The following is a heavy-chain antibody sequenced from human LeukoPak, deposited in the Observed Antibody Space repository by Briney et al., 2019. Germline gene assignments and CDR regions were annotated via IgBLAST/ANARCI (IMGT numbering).Heavy chain of an antibody. CDR2: MHYSGST. CDR1: GGSVSNGNYY. V-gene: IGHV4-61*01. J-gene: IGHJ2*01. D-gene: IGHD6-25*01. CDR3: ARDSLLRGSGWDYWYFDL. Sequence: SETLSLTCTVSGGSVSNGNYYWSWIRQPPGKGLEWIGNMHYSGSTNYIPSLKSRVTISVDTSMNQFSLLLTSATAADTAVYYCARDSLLRGSGWDYWYFDLWGRGTLVTVSS.